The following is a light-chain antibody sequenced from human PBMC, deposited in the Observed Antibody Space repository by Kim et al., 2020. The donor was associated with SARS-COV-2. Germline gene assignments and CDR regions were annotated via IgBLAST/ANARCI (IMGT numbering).Light chain of an antibody. Sequence: SPSVGDRVTITWQASQDSSNYLNGYQQKSGEGPKLLIYDASSLDTGVPSKFSGRRSGTEFTFTISSLEPEDIGTYFCQHYVNFPYTFGQGTKLEI. V-gene: IGKV1-33*01. CDR3: QHYVNFPYT. J-gene: IGKJ2*01. CDR2: DAS. CDR1: QDSSNY.